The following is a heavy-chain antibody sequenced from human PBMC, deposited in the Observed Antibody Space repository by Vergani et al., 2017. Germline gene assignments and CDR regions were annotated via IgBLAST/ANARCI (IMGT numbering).Heavy chain of an antibody. J-gene: IGHJ5*01. D-gene: IGHD5-12*01. V-gene: IGHV3-33*01. CDR1: GFSFSSFG. CDR2: IHYDGSHE. Sequence: QVQLVESGGGVVQPGRSLRLSCAAPGFSFSSFGFHWVRQAPGKGLEWVAFIHYDGSHEYYIDSVKGRFTISRDNAKNTLYLEMNSLRGDDTAIYYCVRARCSGPCFMSNWFDSWGQGTLVTVSS. CDR3: VRARCSGPCFMSNWFDS.